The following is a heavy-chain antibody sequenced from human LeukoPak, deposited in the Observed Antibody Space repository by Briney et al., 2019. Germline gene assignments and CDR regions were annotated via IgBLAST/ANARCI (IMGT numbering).Heavy chain of an antibody. CDR2: IYSGGST. CDR3: ARDLPNYYDSSGYYC. J-gene: IGHJ4*02. Sequence: GGSLRLSGAASGFTVSSNYMSWVRQAPGKGLEWVSVIYSGGSTYYADSVKGRFTISRDNSKNTLYLQMNSLRAEDTAVYYCARDLPNYYDSSGYYCWGQGTLVTVSS. V-gene: IGHV3-53*01. D-gene: IGHD3-22*01. CDR1: GFTVSSNY.